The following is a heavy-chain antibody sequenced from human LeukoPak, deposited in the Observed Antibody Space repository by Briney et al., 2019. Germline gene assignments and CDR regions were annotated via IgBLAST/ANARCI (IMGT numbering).Heavy chain of an antibody. D-gene: IGHD6-6*01. V-gene: IGHV3-30*04. CDR3: AREIIAARLQYYFDY. J-gene: IGHJ4*02. CDR1: GFTFSSYA. CDR2: ISYDGSNK. Sequence: GGSLRLSCAASGFTFSSYAMRWVRQAPGKGLEWVAVISYDGSNKYYADSVKGRFTISRDNSKNTLYLQMNSLRAEDTAVYYCAREIIAARLQYYFDYWGQGTLVTVSS.